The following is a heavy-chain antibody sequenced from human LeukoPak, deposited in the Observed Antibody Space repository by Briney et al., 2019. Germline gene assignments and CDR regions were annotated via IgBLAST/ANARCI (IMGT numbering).Heavy chain of an antibody. D-gene: IGHD6-13*01. CDR1: GFTFSSYA. Sequence: PGGSLRLSCAASGFTFSSYAMHWVRQAPGKGLEWVAVISYDGSNKYYADSVKGRFTISRDNSKNTLYLQMNSLRAEDTAVYCCAGDLLAAARFYGAFDIWGQGTMVTVSS. CDR2: ISYDGSNK. CDR3: AGDLLAAARFYGAFDI. J-gene: IGHJ3*02. V-gene: IGHV3-30-3*01.